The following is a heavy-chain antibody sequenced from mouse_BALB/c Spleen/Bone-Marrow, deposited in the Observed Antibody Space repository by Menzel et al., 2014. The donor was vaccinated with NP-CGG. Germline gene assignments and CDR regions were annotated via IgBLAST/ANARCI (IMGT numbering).Heavy chain of an antibody. Sequence: EVQLVESGGGLVKPAGSLKLSCAASGFTFXDYYMYWVRQTPEKRLEWVATISDAGSYTYYPDSVKGRFTISRDNAKNNLYLQMISLKSEDTAMYYCARDGDYRYAWFAYWGQGTLVTVST. J-gene: IGHJ3*01. D-gene: IGHD2-14*01. V-gene: IGHV5-4*02. CDR2: ISDAGSYT. CDR1: GFTFXDYY. CDR3: ARDGDYRYAWFAY.